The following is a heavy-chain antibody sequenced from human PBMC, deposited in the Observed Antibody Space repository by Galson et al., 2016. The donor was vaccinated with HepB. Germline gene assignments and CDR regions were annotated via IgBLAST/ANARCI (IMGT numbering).Heavy chain of an antibody. CDR2: IAYDGSSK. J-gene: IGHJ4*02. D-gene: IGHD2-2*01. V-gene: IGHV3-30*03. Sequence: SLRLSCVGSGFTFSNYVIHWVRQAPGKGLEWVAMIAYDGSSKHYAESVQGRFIISRDNSKNTLYLQMNSLRAEDTAVYYCARDKPRPRVVGNYFDYWGQGTLVTVAS. CDR3: ARDKPRPRVVGNYFDY. CDR1: GFTFSNYV.